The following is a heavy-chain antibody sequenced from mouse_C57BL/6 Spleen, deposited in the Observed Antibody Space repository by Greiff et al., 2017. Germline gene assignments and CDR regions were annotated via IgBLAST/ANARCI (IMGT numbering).Heavy chain of an antibody. D-gene: IGHD1-1*01. V-gene: IGHV1-64*01. CDR2: IHPNSGST. J-gene: IGHJ2*01. Sequence: QVQLQQPGAELVKPGASVKLSCKASGYTFTSYWMHWVKQRPGQGLEWIGMIHPNSGSTNYNEKFKSKATLTVDKSSSTAYMQLSSLTSEDSAVYSCASELTTVVEYYFDYWGQGTTLTVSS. CDR3: ASELTTVVEYYFDY. CDR1: GYTFTSYW.